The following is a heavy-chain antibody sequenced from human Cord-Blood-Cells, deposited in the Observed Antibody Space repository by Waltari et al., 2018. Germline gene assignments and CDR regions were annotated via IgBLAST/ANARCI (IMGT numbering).Heavy chain of an antibody. Sequence: QVQLVESGGGVVQPGRSLRLSCAASGFTFSSYAMHWVRQAPGKGLEWVAVISYDGSNKYYADSVKGRFTISRDNSKNTLYLQMNSLRAEDMAVYYCARDLRTGDWYFDLWGRGTLVTVSS. V-gene: IGHV3-30-3*01. CDR1: GFTFSSYA. CDR2: ISYDGSNK. D-gene: IGHD7-27*01. CDR3: ARDLRTGDWYFDL. J-gene: IGHJ2*01.